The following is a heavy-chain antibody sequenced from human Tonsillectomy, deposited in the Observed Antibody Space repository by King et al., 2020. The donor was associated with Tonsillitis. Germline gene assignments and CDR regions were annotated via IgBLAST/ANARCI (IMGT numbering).Heavy chain of an antibody. Sequence: EVQLVESGGGLVQPGGSLRLSCAASGFTFSRYNMNWVRQAPGKGLEWLSSISATSTTIDYADSVKGRFTIARDNAKSSLYLQMNSLRDEDTAVYYCARDGLPQFGELSWLRWGQGTLVTVSS. CDR1: GFTFSRYN. CDR3: ARDGLPQFGELSWLR. D-gene: IGHD3-10*01. J-gene: IGHJ4*02. V-gene: IGHV3-48*02. CDR2: ISATSTTI.